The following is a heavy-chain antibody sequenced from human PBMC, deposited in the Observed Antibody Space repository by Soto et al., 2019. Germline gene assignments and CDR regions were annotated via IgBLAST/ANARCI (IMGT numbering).Heavy chain of an antibody. CDR2: IIPIFGTA. CDR3: ARYSSGWYSTVYGMDV. CDR1: GGTFSSYA. V-gene: IGHV1-69*13. Sequence: ASVKVSCKASGGTFSSYAISWVRQAPGQGLEWMGGIIPIFGTANYAQKFQGRVTITADESTSTAYMELSSLRSEDTAVYYCARYSSGWYSTVYGMDVWGQGTTVTVSS. D-gene: IGHD6-19*01. J-gene: IGHJ6*02.